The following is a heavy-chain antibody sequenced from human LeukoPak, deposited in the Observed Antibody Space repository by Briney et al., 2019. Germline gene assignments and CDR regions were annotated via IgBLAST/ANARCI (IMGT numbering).Heavy chain of an antibody. CDR3: AIRLTTSRLATATTWFDP. D-gene: IGHD1-1*01. Sequence: SETLSLTCAVYGESFDGFYWNWIRQSPGKGLEWLGEVNYIGRSNYNPALESRIAISADASKRQFSLKLTSVTDADTAVYYCAIRLTTSRLATATTWFDPWGQGTLVSVSS. CDR2: VNYIGRS. J-gene: IGHJ5*02. CDR1: GESFDGFY. V-gene: IGHV4-34*01.